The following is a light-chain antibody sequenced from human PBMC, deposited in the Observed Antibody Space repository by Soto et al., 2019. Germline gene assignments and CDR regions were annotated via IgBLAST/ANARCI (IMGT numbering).Light chain of an antibody. CDR2: DAS. V-gene: IGKV1-5*01. CDR3: QQYNSYSIT. CDR1: QSTSSW. Sequence: DIPMTQSPSTLSASVGDRVTITCRASQSTSSWLAWYQQKPGKAPKLLIYDASSLESGVPSRFSGSGSGTEFTLTISSLQPDDFATYYCQQYNSYSITFGQGTKLEIK. J-gene: IGKJ2*01.